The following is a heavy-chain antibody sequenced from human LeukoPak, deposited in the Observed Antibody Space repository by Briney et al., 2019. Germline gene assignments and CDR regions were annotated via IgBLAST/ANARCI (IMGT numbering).Heavy chain of an antibody. V-gene: IGHV7-4-1*02. D-gene: IGHD1-26*01. Sequence: GASVKVSCKASGYTFTSYAMNWVRQAPGQGLEWMGWINTNTGNPTYAQGFTGRFVFSLDTSVSTAYLQISSLKAEDTAVYYCARDESGSYWGKVFSGDYYYYYMDVWGKGTTVTVSS. CDR1: GYTFTSYA. CDR3: ARDESGSYWGKVFSGDYYYYYMDV. CDR2: INTNTGNP. J-gene: IGHJ6*03.